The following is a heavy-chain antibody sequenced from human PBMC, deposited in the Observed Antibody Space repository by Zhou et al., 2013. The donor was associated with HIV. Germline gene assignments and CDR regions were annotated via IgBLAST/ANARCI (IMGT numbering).Heavy chain of an antibody. CDR1: GGTFSSYG. CDR2: IIPIFNTS. CDR3: AREVVTAVTAPGDF. V-gene: IGHV1-69*05. Sequence: QVQLVQSGAEVKKPGSSVKVSCKASGGTFSSYGISWVRQAPGQGLEWMGGIIPIFNTSDYAQKFQGRVTITTDGSTSTAYMELNSLRFEDTAVYYCAREVVTAVTAPGDFWGQGTLVTVSS. J-gene: IGHJ4*02. D-gene: IGHD2-21*02.